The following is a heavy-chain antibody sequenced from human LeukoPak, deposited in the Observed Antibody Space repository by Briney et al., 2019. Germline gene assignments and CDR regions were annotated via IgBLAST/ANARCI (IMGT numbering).Heavy chain of an antibody. D-gene: IGHD3-9*01. Sequence: TSETLSLTCAVYGGSFSGYYWSWIRQPPGKGLEWIGEINHSGSTNYNPSLKSRVTISVDTSKNQFSLKLSSVTAADTAVYYCARRLLTGYYRNNPRGSSFDYWGQGTLVTVSS. CDR2: INHSGST. J-gene: IGHJ4*02. CDR3: ARRLLTGYYRNNPRGSSFDY. V-gene: IGHV4-34*01. CDR1: GGSFSGYY.